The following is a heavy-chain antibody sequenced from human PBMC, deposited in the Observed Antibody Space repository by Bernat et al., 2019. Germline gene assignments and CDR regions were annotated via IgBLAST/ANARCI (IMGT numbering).Heavy chain of an antibody. CDR3: ARDLSVYYGSGSTPFDY. D-gene: IGHD3-10*01. J-gene: IGHJ4*02. V-gene: IGHV3-7*03. CDR2: IKQDGSEK. CDR1: GFTFSSYW. Sequence: VQLVESGGGLVQPGGSLRLSCAASGFTFSSYWMSWVRQAPGKGLEWVANIKQDGSEKYYVDSVKGRFTISRDNAKNSLYLQMNSLRAEDTAVYYCARDLSVYYGSGSTPFDYWGQGTLVTVSS.